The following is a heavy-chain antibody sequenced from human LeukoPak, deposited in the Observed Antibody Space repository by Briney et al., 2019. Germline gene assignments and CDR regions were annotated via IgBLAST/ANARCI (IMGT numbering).Heavy chain of an antibody. CDR3: ARVRGSYYYYYGMDV. CDR1: GFTVSSNY. J-gene: IGHJ6*02. CDR2: IYSGGST. V-gene: IGHV3-66*01. Sequence: PGGSLRLSCAASGFTVSSNYMSWVRQAPGKGLEWVSVIYSGGSTYYADSVKGRFTISRDNSKNTLYLQMNSLRAEDTAVYYCARVRGSYYYYYGMDVWGQGTTVTVSS.